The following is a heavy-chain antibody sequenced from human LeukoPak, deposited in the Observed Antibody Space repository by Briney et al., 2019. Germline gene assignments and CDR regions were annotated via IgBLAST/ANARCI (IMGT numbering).Heavy chain of an antibody. V-gene: IGHV4-34*01. CDR2: INHSGST. D-gene: IGHD1-26*01. J-gene: IGHJ4*02. CDR1: GFTFSSYA. Sequence: TGGSLRLSCAASGFTFSSYAMSWVRQPPGKGLEWIGEINHSGSTNYNPSLKSRVTISVDTSKNQFSLKLSSVTAADTAVYYCARGLRTRGSCLLDYWGQGTLVTVSS. CDR3: ARGLRTRGSCLLDY.